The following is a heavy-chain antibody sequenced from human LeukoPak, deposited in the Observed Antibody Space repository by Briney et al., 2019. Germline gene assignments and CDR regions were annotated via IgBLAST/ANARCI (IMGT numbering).Heavy chain of an antibody. V-gene: IGHV4-39*06. D-gene: IGHD3-22*01. CDR1: GVSISSSSYY. CDR3: ARDYYDSRGEAFDI. CDR2: IDCSGST. J-gene: IGHJ3*02. Sequence: PSETLSLTCTVSGVSISSSSYYWGWIRQPPGKGLEWIGSIDCSGSTYDNPSIKRLVTISVDTSKNQFPLKLNSVATAKTAVYYCARDYYDSRGEAFDIWGQGTMVTVSS.